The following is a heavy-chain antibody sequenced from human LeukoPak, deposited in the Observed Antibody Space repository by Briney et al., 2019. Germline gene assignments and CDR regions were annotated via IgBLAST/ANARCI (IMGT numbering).Heavy chain of an antibody. Sequence: GGSLRLSCAASGFTFSTYSMNWVRQAPGKGLEGVSYISSSSSTIYYADSVKGRFTISRDNAKNSLYLQMNSLRAEDTAVYYCASSVSTNYWGQGTLVTVSS. D-gene: IGHD4-11*01. CDR3: ASSVSTNY. V-gene: IGHV3-48*01. J-gene: IGHJ4*02. CDR1: GFTFSTYS. CDR2: ISSSSSTI.